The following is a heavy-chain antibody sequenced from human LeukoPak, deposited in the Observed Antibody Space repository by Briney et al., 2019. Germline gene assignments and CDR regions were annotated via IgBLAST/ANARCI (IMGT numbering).Heavy chain of an antibody. V-gene: IGHV3-9*01. CDR2: ISWNSGSI. D-gene: IGHD1-26*01. J-gene: IGHJ4*02. Sequence: GRSLRLSCAASGFTFDDYAMHWVRQAPGKGLEGVSGISWNSGSIGYADSVKGRFTISRDNAKNSLYLQMSSLRAEDTALYYCAKDSGSQNTDFDYWGQGTLVTVSS. CDR1: GFTFDDYA. CDR3: AKDSGSQNTDFDY.